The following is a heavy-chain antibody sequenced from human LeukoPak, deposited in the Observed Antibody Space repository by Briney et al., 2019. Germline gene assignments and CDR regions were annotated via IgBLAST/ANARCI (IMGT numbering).Heavy chain of an antibody. CDR2: ISGSGGST. D-gene: IGHD3-22*01. CDR1: GFTFSSYA. Sequence: GGSLRLSCAASGFTFSSYAMSWVRQAPGKGLEWVSAISGSGGSTYYADSAKGRFTISRDNSKNTLYLQMNSLRAEDTAVYYCARDGGYDSIPPTGDYWGQGTLVTVSS. CDR3: ARDGGYDSIPPTGDY. V-gene: IGHV3-23*01. J-gene: IGHJ4*02.